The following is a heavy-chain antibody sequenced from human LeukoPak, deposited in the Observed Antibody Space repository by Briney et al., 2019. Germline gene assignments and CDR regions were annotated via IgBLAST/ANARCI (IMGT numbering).Heavy chain of an antibody. J-gene: IGHJ4*02. CDR1: GGSISSSSYY. V-gene: IGHV4-39*07. D-gene: IGHD3-3*01. Sequence: SETLSLTCTVSGGSISSSSYYWGWIRQPPGKGLEWIGSIYYSGSTYYNPSLKSRVTISVDTSKNQFSLKLSSVTAADTAVYYCARASFYDFWSGYYFVFDYWGQGTLATVSS. CDR3: ARASFYDFWSGYYFVFDY. CDR2: IYYSGST.